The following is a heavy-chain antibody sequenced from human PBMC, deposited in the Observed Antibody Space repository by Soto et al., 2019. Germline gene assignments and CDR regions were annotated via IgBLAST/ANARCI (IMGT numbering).Heavy chain of an antibody. CDR2: INHSGST. CDR3: ARGAKKRSIWKYMDV. D-gene: IGHD1-20*01. CDR1: GGSFSDYY. Sequence: SETLSLTCAVYGGSFSDYYWSWIRQPPGKGLEWIGEINHSGSTNYNPSLKSRVTISVDTSKNQFSLKLSSVTAADTAVYYCARGAKKRSIWKYMDVWGKGTTVNVS. V-gene: IGHV4-34*01. J-gene: IGHJ6*03.